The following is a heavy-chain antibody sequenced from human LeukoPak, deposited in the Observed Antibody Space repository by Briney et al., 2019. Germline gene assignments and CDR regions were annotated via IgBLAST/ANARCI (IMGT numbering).Heavy chain of an antibody. V-gene: IGHV3-23*01. Sequence: GGSLRLSCAASGFTFSTYAMSWVRQAPGKGLEWVSGISDSGVRTHYADSVKGRFTISRDNSKNTLYLQMNSLRAEDTAVYHCASGSYYKDYFDYWGQGILVTVSS. J-gene: IGHJ4*02. CDR2: ISDSGVRT. CDR3: ASGSYYKDYFDY. D-gene: IGHD1-26*01. CDR1: GFTFSTYA.